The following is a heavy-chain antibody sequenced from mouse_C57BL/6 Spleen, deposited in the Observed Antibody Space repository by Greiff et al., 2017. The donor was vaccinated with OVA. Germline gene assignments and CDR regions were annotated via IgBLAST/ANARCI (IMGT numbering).Heavy chain of an antibody. D-gene: IGHD1-1*01. J-gene: IGHJ1*03. Sequence: VKLVESGPGLVQPSQSLSITCTVSGFSLTSYGVHWVRQSPGKGLEWLGVIWRGGSTDYNAAFMSRLSITKDNSKSQVFFKMNSLQADDTAIYYCAKSPHYYGSRGEYFDVWGTGTTVTVSS. CDR2: IWRGGST. V-gene: IGHV2-5*01. CDR3: AKSPHYYGSRGEYFDV. CDR1: GFSLTSYG.